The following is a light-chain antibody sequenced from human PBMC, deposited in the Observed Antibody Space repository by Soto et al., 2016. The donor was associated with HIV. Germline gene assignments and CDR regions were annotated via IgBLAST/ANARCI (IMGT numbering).Light chain of an antibody. V-gene: IGKV1-9*01. CDR3: QQLNSYPLT. J-gene: IGKJ4*01. Sequence: DIQLTQSPSFLPASVGDRVSITCRASHGISSFLAWYQQKPGNAPKLLMYASSSMPGAVPSRFTGSGSGTDFTLTISSLQPEDFATYYCQQLNSYPLTFGGGPRWRS. CDR1: HGISSF. CDR2: ASS.